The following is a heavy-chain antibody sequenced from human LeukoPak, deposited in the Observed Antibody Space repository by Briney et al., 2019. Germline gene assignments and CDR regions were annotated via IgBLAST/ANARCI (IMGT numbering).Heavy chain of an antibody. D-gene: IGHD3-3*01. Sequence: SGGSLRLSCAASGFTFSSYWMSWVRQAPGKGLEWVANIKQDGSEKYYVDSVKGRFTISRDNAKNSLYLQMNSLRAEDTAVYYCARVNYDFWSGYYTTYYYYYMDVWGKGTTVTVSS. J-gene: IGHJ6*03. CDR3: ARVNYDFWSGYYTTYYYYYMDV. CDR2: IKQDGSEK. CDR1: GFTFSSYW. V-gene: IGHV3-7*01.